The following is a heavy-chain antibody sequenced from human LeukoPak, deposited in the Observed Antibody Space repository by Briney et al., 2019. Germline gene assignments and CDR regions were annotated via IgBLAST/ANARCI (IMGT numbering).Heavy chain of an antibody. CDR1: GFTFSDYY. J-gene: IGHJ6*03. CDR3: ARDPLRTAMVTYYYYMDV. V-gene: IGHV3-11*01. CDR2: ISSSGSTI. D-gene: IGHD5-18*01. Sequence: GGSLRLSCAASGFTFSDYYMSWIRQAPGKGLEWVSYISSSGSTIYYADSVKGRFTISRDNAKNSLYLQMNSLRAEDTAVYYCARDPLRTAMVTYYYYMDVWGKGTTVTVSS.